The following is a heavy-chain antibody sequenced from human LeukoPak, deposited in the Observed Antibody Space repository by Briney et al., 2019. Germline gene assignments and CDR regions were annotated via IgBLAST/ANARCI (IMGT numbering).Heavy chain of an antibody. CDR2: LNWIGGSP. D-gene: IGHD3-22*01. V-gene: IGHV3-20*04. Sequence: GGSLRLSCAASGFTFDDYAMSWVRQAPGKGLEWVSGLNWIGGSPGYADSVKGRFTISRDNAKNSLYLQMNSLRAEDTAFYYCARDFQDSSGNYPRYFDYWGQGTLVTVSS. CDR1: GFTFDDYA. J-gene: IGHJ4*02. CDR3: ARDFQDSSGNYPRYFDY.